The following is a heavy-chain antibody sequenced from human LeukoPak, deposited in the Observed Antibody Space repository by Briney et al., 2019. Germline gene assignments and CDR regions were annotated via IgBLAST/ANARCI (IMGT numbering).Heavy chain of an antibody. CDR1: GFTFSSYW. V-gene: IGHV3-23*01. J-gene: IGHJ4*02. CDR2: ISGSGGST. D-gene: IGHD2-15*01. Sequence: GGSLRLSCAASGFTFSSYWMSWVRQAPGKGLEWVSTISGSGGSTYYADSVKGRFTISRDNSKNTLYLQMNSLRADDTAVYYCALRYCSGGRCQDYWGQGTLVTVSS. CDR3: ALRYCSGGRCQDY.